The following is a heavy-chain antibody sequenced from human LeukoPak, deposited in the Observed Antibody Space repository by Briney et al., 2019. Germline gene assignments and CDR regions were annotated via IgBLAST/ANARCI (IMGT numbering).Heavy chain of an antibody. D-gene: IGHD6-19*01. CDR1: GFTFSSYW. J-gene: IGHJ4*02. V-gene: IGHV3-7*01. CDR3: ARDPRAGHFDY. Sequence: GGSLRLSCAASGFTFSSYWMSWVRQAPGKGLEWVANIKQDGSVKYYVDSVKGRFTISRDNAKNSLYLQMNSLRAEDTAVYYCARDPRAGHFDYWGQGTLVTVSS. CDR2: IKQDGSVK.